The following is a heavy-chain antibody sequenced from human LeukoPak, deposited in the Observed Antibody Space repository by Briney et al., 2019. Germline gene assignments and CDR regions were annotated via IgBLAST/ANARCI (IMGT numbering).Heavy chain of an antibody. Sequence: SETLSLTCAVYGESFSGYYWSWIRQPPGKGLEWIGEINHSGSTNYNPSLKSRVTISVDTSKNQFSLKLSSVTAADTAVYYCARANGYYYDSSGYAHDAFDIWGQGTMVTVSS. CDR3: ARANGYYYDSSGYAHDAFDI. D-gene: IGHD3-22*01. CDR2: INHSGST. CDR1: GESFSGYY. J-gene: IGHJ3*02. V-gene: IGHV4-34*01.